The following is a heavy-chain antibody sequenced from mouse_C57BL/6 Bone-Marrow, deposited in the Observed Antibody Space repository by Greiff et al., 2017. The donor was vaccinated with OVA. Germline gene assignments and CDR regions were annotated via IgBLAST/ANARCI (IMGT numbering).Heavy chain of an antibody. V-gene: IGHV1-55*01. J-gene: IGHJ3*01. D-gene: IGHD2-4*01. Sequence: QVQLQQPGAELVKPGASVKMSCKASGYTFTSYWITWVKQRPGQGLEWIGDIYPGSGSTNYNEKFKSKATLTVDTSSSTAYMQLSSLTSEDSAVYYCARLRDDYRREGAYWGQGTLVTVSA. CDR1: GYTFTSYW. CDR2: IYPGSGST. CDR3: ARLRDDYRREGAY.